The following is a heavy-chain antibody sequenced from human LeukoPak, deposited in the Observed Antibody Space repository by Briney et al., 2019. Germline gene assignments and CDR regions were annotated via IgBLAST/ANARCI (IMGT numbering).Heavy chain of an antibody. CDR2: ISYDGSNK. D-gene: IGHD3-10*01. CDR1: GFTFSSYA. V-gene: IGHV3-30-3*01. Sequence: GGSLRLSCAASGFTFSSYAMHWVRQAPGKGLEWVAVISYDGSNKYYADSVKGRFTISRDNSKNTLYLQTNSLRAEDTAVYYCARGRRGSGMVRGVIQYFDYWGQGTLVTVSS. CDR3: ARGRRGSGMVRGVIQYFDY. J-gene: IGHJ4*02.